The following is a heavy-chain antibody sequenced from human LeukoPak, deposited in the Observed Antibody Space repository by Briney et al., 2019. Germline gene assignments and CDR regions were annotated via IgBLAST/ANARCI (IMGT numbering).Heavy chain of an antibody. J-gene: IGHJ4*02. V-gene: IGHV3-7*01. Sequence: GGSLRLSCAVSGFTFSDSHMTWIRQAPGKGLEWVANIKQDGSGKYYVDSVKGRFTISRDNAKNSLCLQMNSLRAEDTAVYYCARDYYDSSGYTLRANWGQGTLVTVSS. CDR2: IKQDGSGK. D-gene: IGHD3-22*01. CDR1: GFTFSDSH. CDR3: ARDYYDSSGYTLRAN.